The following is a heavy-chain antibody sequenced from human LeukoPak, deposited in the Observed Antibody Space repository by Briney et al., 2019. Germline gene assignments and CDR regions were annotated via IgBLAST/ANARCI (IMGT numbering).Heavy chain of an antibody. D-gene: IGHD5-12*01. V-gene: IGHV3-30*18. CDR2: ISYDGSNK. CDR3: AKEQGGWLRYPTFDY. CDR1: GFTFSSYG. Sequence: PGGSLRLSCAASGFTFSSYGMHWVRQAPGKGLEWVAVISYDGSNKYYADSVKGRFTISRDNSKNTLYLQMNSLRAEDTAVYYCAKEQGGWLRYPTFDYWGQGTLVTVSS. J-gene: IGHJ4*02.